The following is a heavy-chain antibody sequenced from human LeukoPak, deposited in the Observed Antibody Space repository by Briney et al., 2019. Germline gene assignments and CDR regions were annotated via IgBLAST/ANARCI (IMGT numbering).Heavy chain of an antibody. D-gene: IGHD3-16*01. V-gene: IGHV3-53*01. J-gene: IGHJ4*02. CDR2: MYNCGTT. CDR3: AKDEATSGGGLAS. CDR1: GFTVSGTH. Sequence: GGSLRLSCAASGFTVSGTHMSWVRQAPGKGLEWVSAMYNCGTTYYADSVQGRFTISRDTSKNTLYLHMNILRADDTAVYYCAKDEATSGGGLASWGQGTLVTVSS.